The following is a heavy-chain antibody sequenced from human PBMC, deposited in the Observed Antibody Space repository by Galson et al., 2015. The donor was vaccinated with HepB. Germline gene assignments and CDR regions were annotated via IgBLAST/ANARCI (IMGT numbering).Heavy chain of an antibody. Sequence: SLRLSCAASGFTFSSYSMNWVRQAPGKGLEWVSSISSSSSYIYYADSVKGRFTISRDNAKNSLYLQMNSLRAEDTAVYYCARRGALLYYYGMDVWGQGTTVTVSS. D-gene: IGHD1-26*01. V-gene: IGHV3-21*01. CDR2: ISSSSSYI. CDR1: GFTFSSYS. CDR3: ARRGALLYYYGMDV. J-gene: IGHJ6*02.